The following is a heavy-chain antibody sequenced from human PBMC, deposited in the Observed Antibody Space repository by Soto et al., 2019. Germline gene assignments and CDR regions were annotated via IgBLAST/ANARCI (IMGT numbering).Heavy chain of an antibody. V-gene: IGHV4-39*01. CDR3: DRQRTTVVTQAYFDH. CDR1: GESISSSSYY. Sequence: ETLSLAGIVSGESISSSSYYWGWIRQPPGKGLEWIGSIYYSGRTYYNPSFKSRVTISIDTSKNQFSLKLSSVTATDTAVYYCDRQRTTVVTQAYFDHWGQGALVTVSS. CDR2: IYYSGRT. J-gene: IGHJ4*02. D-gene: IGHD2-21*02.